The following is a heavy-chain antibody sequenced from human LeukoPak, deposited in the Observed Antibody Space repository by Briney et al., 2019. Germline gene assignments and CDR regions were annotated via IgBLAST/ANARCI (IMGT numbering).Heavy chain of an antibody. D-gene: IGHD6-13*01. J-gene: IGHJ4*02. Sequence: SETLSLTCAVYGGSFSGYYWSWIRQPPGKGLEWIGSIYYSGSTYYNPSLKSQVTISVDTSKNQFSLKLSSVTAADTAVYYCARVGIAAAGYFDYWGQGTLVTVSS. V-gene: IGHV4-34*01. CDR1: GGSFSGYY. CDR3: ARVGIAAAGYFDY. CDR2: IYYSGST.